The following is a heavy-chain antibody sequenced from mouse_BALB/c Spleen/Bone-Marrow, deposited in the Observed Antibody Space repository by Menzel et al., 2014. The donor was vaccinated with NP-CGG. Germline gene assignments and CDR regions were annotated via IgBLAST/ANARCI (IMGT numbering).Heavy chain of an antibody. J-gene: IGHJ2*01. CDR1: GYTFXAYA. V-gene: IGHV1-67*01. CDR3: ARNFYGSSYFDY. CDR2: ISTYSGNT. Sequence: QVQLKQSGPEVVRPGVSVKLSCKGSGYTFXAYAMHWVKQSHAESLEWIGLISTYSGNTHYNQDFKGKATITVDKSSSTAYMELARLTSEDSAIYYCARNFYGSSYFDYWGKAPLSQSPQ. D-gene: IGHD1-1*01.